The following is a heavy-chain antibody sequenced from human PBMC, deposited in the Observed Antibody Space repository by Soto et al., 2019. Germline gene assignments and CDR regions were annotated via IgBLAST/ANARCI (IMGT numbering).Heavy chain of an antibody. CDR2: ISSGSSYI. CDR3: AKDMRWGGMTTIHYFDS. V-gene: IGHV3-21*04. D-gene: IGHD4-17*01. CDR1: GFNFNTYT. Sequence: PGGSLRLSCAASGFNFNTYTMNWVRQAPGKGPEWVSSISSGSSYIYNAASVKGRSTISRDNAKSSLFLQMNSLRPDDTALYFCAKDMRWGGMTTIHYFDSWGQGTLVTVSS. J-gene: IGHJ4*02.